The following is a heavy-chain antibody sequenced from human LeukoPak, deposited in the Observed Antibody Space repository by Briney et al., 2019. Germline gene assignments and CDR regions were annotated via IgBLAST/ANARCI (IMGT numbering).Heavy chain of an antibody. CDR1: GFTFSNYY. CDR3: ARDCGGDRRAFDI. CDR2: ISNDGTNT. V-gene: IGHV3-74*01. D-gene: IGHD2-21*02. Sequence: QPGGSLRLSCAASGFTFSNYYIHWIRQPPGKGLVWVSRISNDGTNTIYADSVRGRLTISRDNAKNTLYLQMNSLRAEDTAVYYCARDCGGDRRAFDIWGQGAMVTISS. J-gene: IGHJ3*02.